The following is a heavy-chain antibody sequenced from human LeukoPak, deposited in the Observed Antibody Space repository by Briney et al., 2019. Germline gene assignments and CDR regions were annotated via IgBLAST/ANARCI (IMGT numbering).Heavy chain of an antibody. V-gene: IGHV3-30*02. CDR3: AKSRSGIVVVPAAIYY. CDR2: IRYDGSNK. J-gene: IGHJ4*02. Sequence: GGSLRLSCAASGFTFSSYGMHWVRQAPGKGLEWVAFIRYDGSNKYYADSVKGRFTISRDNSKNALYLQMNSLRAEDTAVYYCAKSRSGIVVVPAAIYYWGQGTLVTVSS. CDR1: GFTFSSYG. D-gene: IGHD2-2*01.